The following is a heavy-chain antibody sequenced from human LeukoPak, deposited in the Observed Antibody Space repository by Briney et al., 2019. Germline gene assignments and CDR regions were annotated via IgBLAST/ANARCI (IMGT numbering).Heavy chain of an antibody. CDR2: INSDGSNT. CDR3: ARDLSSSWIRNWYFDL. Sequence: GGYLRLSCAASGFTFSSYWMHWVRQGPGKGLVWVSRINSDGSNTIYADSVKGRFTISRDNAKNTLYLQMNSLRAEDTAVYYCARDLSSSWIRNWYFDLWGRGTLVTVPS. CDR1: GFTFSSYW. V-gene: IGHV3-74*01. J-gene: IGHJ2*01. D-gene: IGHD6-13*01.